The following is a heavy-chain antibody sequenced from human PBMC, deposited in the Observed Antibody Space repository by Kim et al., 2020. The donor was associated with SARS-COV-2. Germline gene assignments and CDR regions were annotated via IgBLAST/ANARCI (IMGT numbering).Heavy chain of an antibody. D-gene: IGHD3-3*01. CDR3: AGAKNRITIFGVVTSRTRAFDI. Sequence: ASVTVSCKASGYTFTSYAMNWVRQAPGQGLEWMGWINTNTGNPTYAQGFTGRFVFSLDTSVSTAYLQISSLKAEDTAVYYCAGAKNRITIFGVVTSRTRAFDIWGQGTMVTVSS. J-gene: IGHJ3*02. CDR1: GYTFTSYA. V-gene: IGHV7-4-1*02. CDR2: INTNTGNP.